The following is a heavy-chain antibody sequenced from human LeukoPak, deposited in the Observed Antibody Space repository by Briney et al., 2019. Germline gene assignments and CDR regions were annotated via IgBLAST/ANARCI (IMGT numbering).Heavy chain of an antibody. D-gene: IGHD5-12*01. V-gene: IGHV1-18*01. CDR3: ARVNGLQLSGWFDP. J-gene: IGHJ5*02. CDR1: GYTFTSFG. CDR2: ISAYNGNT. Sequence: ASVKVSCKASGYTFTSFGIIWVRQAPGQGLEWMGWISAYNGNTNYAQKLQGRVTMTTDTSTSTAYMELRSLRSDDTAVYYCARVNGLQLSGWFDPWGQGTLVTVSS.